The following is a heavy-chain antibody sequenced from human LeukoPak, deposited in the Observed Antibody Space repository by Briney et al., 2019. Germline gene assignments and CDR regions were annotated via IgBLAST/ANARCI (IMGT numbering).Heavy chain of an antibody. V-gene: IGHV3-30*18. D-gene: IGHD2-8*01. J-gene: IGHJ3*02. CDR1: GFTFSSYG. CDR2: ISYDGSNK. CDR3: AKFRENGGGSDTFDI. Sequence: PGGSLRLSCAASGFTFSSYGMHWVRQAPGKGLEWVAVISYDGSNKYYADSVKGRFTISRDNSKNTLYLQMNSLRAEDTAVYYCAKFRENGGGSDTFDIWGQGTMVTVSS.